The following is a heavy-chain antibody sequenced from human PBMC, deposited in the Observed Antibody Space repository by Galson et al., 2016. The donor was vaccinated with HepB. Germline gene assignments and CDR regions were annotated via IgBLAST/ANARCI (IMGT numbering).Heavy chain of an antibody. CDR2: LDGSGTWQ. CDR3: ARGQGGFEGFVH. Sequence: SLRLSCAGSGFRFSDYRMNWFRRAPGKGLGWISSLDGSGTWQHSSESLKGRFTISSDNGENTLFLQMNSLTPQDTAVYYCARGQGGFEGFVHWGQGTLVTVSS. D-gene: IGHD3-10*01. J-gene: IGHJ5*02. CDR1: GFRFSDYR. V-gene: IGHV3-21*01.